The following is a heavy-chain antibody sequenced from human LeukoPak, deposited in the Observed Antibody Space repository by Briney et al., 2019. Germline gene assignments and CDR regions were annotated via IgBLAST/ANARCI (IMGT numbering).Heavy chain of an antibody. CDR1: GFTFSSYS. Sequence: GGSLRLSCAASGFTFSSYSMNWARQAPGKGLEWVSAISGSGGSTYYADSVKGRFTISRDNSKNTLYLQMNSLRAEDTAVYYCAKVLVQLENYYYYYYMDVWGKGTTVTVSS. CDR3: AKVLVQLENYYYYYYMDV. J-gene: IGHJ6*03. D-gene: IGHD1-1*01. CDR2: ISGSGGST. V-gene: IGHV3-23*01.